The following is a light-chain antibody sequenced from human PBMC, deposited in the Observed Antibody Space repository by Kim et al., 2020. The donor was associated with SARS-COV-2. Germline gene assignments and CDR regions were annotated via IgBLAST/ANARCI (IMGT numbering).Light chain of an antibody. Sequence: ELTQPPSASGTPGQRVTISCSGSSSNIGSNTVNWYQQLPGTAPKLLIYSNNQRPSGVPDRFSGSKSGTSASLAISGLQSEDEADYYCAPWDDSLNVWVFGGGTQLTVL. CDR3: APWDDSLNVWV. J-gene: IGLJ3*02. CDR2: SNN. V-gene: IGLV1-44*01. CDR1: SSNIGSNT.